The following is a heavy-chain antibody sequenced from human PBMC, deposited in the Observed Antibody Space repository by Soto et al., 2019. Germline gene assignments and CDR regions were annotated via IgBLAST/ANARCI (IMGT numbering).Heavy chain of an antibody. CDR1: GFTFSSYD. J-gene: IGHJ4*02. CDR3: SRSLNS. V-gene: IGHV3-7*02. Sequence: EVQLVESGGGLVQPGGSLRLSCAVSGFTFSSYDMHWVRQTPGKGLEWVANINQDGSEKNYVDSVKGRFTIYRDNAKNSLYLQMSSLTAEDSALYYCSRSLNSWGPGTLVTVSS. CDR2: INQDGSEK.